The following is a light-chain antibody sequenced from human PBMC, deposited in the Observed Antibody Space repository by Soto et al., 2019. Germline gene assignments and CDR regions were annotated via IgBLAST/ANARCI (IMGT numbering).Light chain of an antibody. J-gene: IGLJ1*01. Sequence: QSVLNQPPSASGTPGLRVTISCSGSSSNIARSFVYWYQQVPGTAPKLLIFKNNLRPSGVPDRFSGSKSGTSASLAISGLRLEDEADYYCVAWDASLSGYVFGTGTKVTVL. V-gene: IGLV1-47*01. CDR3: VAWDASLSGYV. CDR1: SSNIARSF. CDR2: KNN.